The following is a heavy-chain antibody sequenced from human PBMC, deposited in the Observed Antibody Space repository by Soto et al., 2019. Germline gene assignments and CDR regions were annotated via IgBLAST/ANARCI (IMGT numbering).Heavy chain of an antibody. J-gene: IGHJ6*03. V-gene: IGHV4-34*01. CDR1: GGSFSGYY. CDR3: ARVPYYYYMDV. CDR2: INHSGST. Sequence: SSETLSLTCAFYGGSFSGYYWSLIRQPPGKGLEWIGEINHSGSTNYNPSLKSRVTISVDTSKNQFSLKLSSVTAADTAVYYCARVPYYYYMDVWGKGTTVTVSS.